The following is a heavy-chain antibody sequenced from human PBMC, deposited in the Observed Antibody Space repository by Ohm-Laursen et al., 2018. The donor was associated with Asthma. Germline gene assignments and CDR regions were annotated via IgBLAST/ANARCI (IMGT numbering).Heavy chain of an antibody. D-gene: IGHD2-21*02. CDR2: ISGSGGST. Sequence: SLRLSCTAPGFTFSSYAMSWVRQAPGKGLEWVSAISGSGGSTYYADSVKGRFTISRDNSKNTLYLQMNSLRAEDTAVYYCARRDFSGGDPSAAFDIWGQGTMVTVSS. V-gene: IGHV3-23*01. CDR1: GFTFSSYA. J-gene: IGHJ3*02. CDR3: ARRDFSGGDPSAAFDI.